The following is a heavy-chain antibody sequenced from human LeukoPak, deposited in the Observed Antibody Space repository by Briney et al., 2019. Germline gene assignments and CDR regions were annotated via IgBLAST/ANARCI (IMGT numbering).Heavy chain of an antibody. CDR1: GGSISNYY. Sequence: SETLSLTCTVSGGSISNYYWNWIRQSPGKGLEWIGYIYYTGITNYNPSLKSRVTISLDTSKNQFSLKLSSVTAADTAVYYCARLEDYQLLSLFDYYYMDVWGKGTTVTISS. CDR2: IYYTGIT. J-gene: IGHJ6*03. CDR3: ARLEDYQLLSLFDYYYMDV. D-gene: IGHD2-2*01. V-gene: IGHV4-59*01.